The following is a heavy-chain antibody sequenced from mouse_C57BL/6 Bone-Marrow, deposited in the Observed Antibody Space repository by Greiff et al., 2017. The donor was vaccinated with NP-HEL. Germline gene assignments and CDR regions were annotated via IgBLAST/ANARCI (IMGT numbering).Heavy chain of an antibody. CDR1: GYTFTTYP. J-gene: IGHJ2*01. CDR3: ARGGNYWYYFDY. Sequence: QVQLQQSGAELVKPGASVKMSCKASGYTFTTYPIEWVKQNHGKSLEWIGNFHPYNDDTEYNEKFKNKATLTVEKSSSTDYLELSRLTSDDSSVYYCARGGNYWYYFDYWGQGTTLTVSS. CDR2: FHPYNDDT. V-gene: IGHV1-47*01. D-gene: IGHD2-1*01.